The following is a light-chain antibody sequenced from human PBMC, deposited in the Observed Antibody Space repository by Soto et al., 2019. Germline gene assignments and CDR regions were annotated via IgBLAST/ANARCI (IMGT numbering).Light chain of an antibody. CDR3: NSFTTSSTYV. CDR1: SSDIGSYNR. J-gene: IGLJ1*01. CDR2: EVN. Sequence: QSVLTQPASVSGSPGQSITISCTGTSSDIGSYNRASWYQQPPGTAPKLIIYEVNNRPSGVPDRFSGSKSGNTASLTISGLQAEDEADYYCNSFTTSSTYVFGTGTKSPS. V-gene: IGLV2-18*02.